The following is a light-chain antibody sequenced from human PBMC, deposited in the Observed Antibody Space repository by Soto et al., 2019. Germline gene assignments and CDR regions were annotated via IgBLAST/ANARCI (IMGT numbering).Light chain of an antibody. CDR3: QQYKAYPYT. V-gene: IGKV1-5*03. CDR1: QSLNIW. CDR2: KAS. Sequence: DIEMTQSPSTLSASVGDRVTITCRATQSLNIWLAWYQQKPGKAPKLLISKASSLESGVPSRFSGSGSETEFSLTISSLQPDDFATYYCQQYKAYPYTFSQGTKLEMK. J-gene: IGKJ2*01.